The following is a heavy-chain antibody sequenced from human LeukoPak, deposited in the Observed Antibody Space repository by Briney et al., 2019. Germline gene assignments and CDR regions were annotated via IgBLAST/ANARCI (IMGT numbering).Heavy chain of an antibody. Sequence: SETLSLTCAVAGGSFSGYYWAWIRQPPGKGLEWIGEINHSGSANYNPSLMSRVTISLDTSKNHFSLNLSSVTAADTAVYYCARGQGTVTTHWGQGTLVTVSS. V-gene: IGHV4-34*01. CDR1: GGSFSGYY. CDR3: ARGQGTVTTH. D-gene: IGHD4-17*01. CDR2: INHSGSA. J-gene: IGHJ4*02.